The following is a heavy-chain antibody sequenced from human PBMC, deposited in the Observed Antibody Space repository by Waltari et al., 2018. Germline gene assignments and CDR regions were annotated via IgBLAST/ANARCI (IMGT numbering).Heavy chain of an antibody. CDR1: GYSISSRYY. J-gene: IGHJ3*02. CDR2: IYHSGST. V-gene: IGHV4-38-2*01. Sequence: QVQLQESGPGLVKPSETLSLTCAVSGYSISSRYYWGWIRQPPGKGLEWIGSIYHSGSTYYNPSLKSRVTISVDTAKNQFSLKLSSVTAADTAVYYCARHGGQYYYDSSGYYSHAFDIWGQGTMVTVSS. CDR3: ARHGGQYYYDSSGYYSHAFDI. D-gene: IGHD3-22*01.